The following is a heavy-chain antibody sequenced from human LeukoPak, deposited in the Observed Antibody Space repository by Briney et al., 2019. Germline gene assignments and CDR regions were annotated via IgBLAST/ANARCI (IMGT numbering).Heavy chain of an antibody. Sequence: GASVKVSCKASGYTFTSYAMHWVRQAPGQRLEWMGWINAGNGSTKYSQKFQGRVTITRDTSASTAYMELSSLRSEDTAVYYCARGFSSSWYTTRLDYWGQGTLVTVSS. CDR1: GYTFTSYA. D-gene: IGHD6-13*01. V-gene: IGHV1-3*01. CDR3: ARGFSSSWYTTRLDY. J-gene: IGHJ4*02. CDR2: INAGNGST.